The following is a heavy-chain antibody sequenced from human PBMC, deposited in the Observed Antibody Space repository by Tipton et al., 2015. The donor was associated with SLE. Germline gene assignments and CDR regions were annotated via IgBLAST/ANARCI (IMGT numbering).Heavy chain of an antibody. D-gene: IGHD4-23*01. J-gene: IGHJ5*02. V-gene: IGHV4-39*07. CDR1: GGSISSRSHY. CDR3: ARGGTGDGRNPFDP. Sequence: GLVKPSETLSLTCSVSGGSISSRSHYWGWIRQPPGKGLEWIRSIHYSGSTYDNPSLKSRVTISLDTSKNQFSLNLRSVTAADTAVYYCARGGTGDGRNPFDPWGQGTLVTVSS. CDR2: IHYSGST.